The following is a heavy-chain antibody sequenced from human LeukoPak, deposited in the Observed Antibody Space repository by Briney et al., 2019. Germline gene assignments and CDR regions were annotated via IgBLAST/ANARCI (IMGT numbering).Heavy chain of an antibody. CDR1: GGTFSSYA. J-gene: IGHJ6*03. Sequence: ASVKVSCKASGGTFSSYAISWVRQAPGQGLEWRGGIIPIFGTANYAQKFQGRVTITTDESTSTAYMELSSLRSEDTAVYYCARGESPVSDYYYYYMDVWGKGTTVTVSS. CDR2: IIPIFGTA. CDR3: ARGESPVSDYYYYYMDV. V-gene: IGHV1-69*05. D-gene: IGHD1-14*01.